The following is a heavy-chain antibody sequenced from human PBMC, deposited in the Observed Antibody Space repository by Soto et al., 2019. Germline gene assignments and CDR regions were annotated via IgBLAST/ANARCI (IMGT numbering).Heavy chain of an antibody. Sequence: EVQLVQSGAEVKKPGESLKISCKGSGYNFTNYWIGWVRQMPGKGLESMGIIYPGDSDTRYSPSFQGQVTISADKSTSTAYLQWSSLKASDTAMYYCAGGGVRGVVTRTRDYYGMDVWGQGTTVTVSS. CDR1: GYNFTNYW. CDR3: AGGGVRGVVTRTRDYYGMDV. J-gene: IGHJ6*02. D-gene: IGHD3-10*01. CDR2: IYPGDSDT. V-gene: IGHV5-51*01.